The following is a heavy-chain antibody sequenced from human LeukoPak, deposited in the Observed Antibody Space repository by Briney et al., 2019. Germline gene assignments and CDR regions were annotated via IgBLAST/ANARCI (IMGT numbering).Heavy chain of an antibody. CDR3: ARDPRLVRTYSDYYYMDV. CDR2: ISSSSSTI. Sequence: HPGGSLRLSCAASGFTFSSYSMNWVRQAPGKGLEWVSYISSSSSTIYYADSVKGRFTISRDNARNSLYLQMNSLRAEDTAVYYCARDPRLVRTYSDYYYMDVWGKGTTVTVSS. J-gene: IGHJ6*03. D-gene: IGHD4-23*01. CDR1: GFTFSSYS. V-gene: IGHV3-48*04.